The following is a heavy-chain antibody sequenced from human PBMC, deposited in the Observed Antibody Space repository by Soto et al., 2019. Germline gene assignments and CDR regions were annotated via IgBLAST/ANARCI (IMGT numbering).Heavy chain of an antibody. D-gene: IGHD1-1*01. J-gene: IGHJ3*01. CDR2: FDPEDGET. V-gene: IGHV1-24*01. CDR1: GYTLTELS. CDR3: ARDRFSTTSRSSSLWRKPEAAERPDGFDV. Sequence: ASVKVSCKVSGYTLTELSMHWVRQAPGKGLEWMGGFDPEDGETIYAQKFQGRVTMTEDTSTDTAYMELSSLRSEDTAVYYCARDRFSTTSRSSSLWRKPEAAERPDGFDVWGQGTMVTVSS.